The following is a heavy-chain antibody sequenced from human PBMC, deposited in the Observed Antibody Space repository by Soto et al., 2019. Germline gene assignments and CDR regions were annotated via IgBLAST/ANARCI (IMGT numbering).Heavy chain of an antibody. D-gene: IGHD2-8*01. Sequence: ASVKVSCEASGYTFTSYYMHWVRQAPGQGLEWMGIINPSGGGTSYAQKFQGRVTMTRDTSTSTVYMELSSLRSEDTAVYYCARDAGYCTNGVCYTLDYWGQGTLVTVSS. CDR3: ARDAGYCTNGVCYTLDY. V-gene: IGHV1-46*01. J-gene: IGHJ4*02. CDR2: INPSGGGT. CDR1: GYTFTSYY.